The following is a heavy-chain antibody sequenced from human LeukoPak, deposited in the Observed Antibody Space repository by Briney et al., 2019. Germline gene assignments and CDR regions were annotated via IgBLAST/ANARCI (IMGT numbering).Heavy chain of an antibody. D-gene: IGHD6-19*01. CDR3: ARGGKTLAGQFDY. J-gene: IGHJ4*02. V-gene: IGHV3-23*01. Sequence: GGSLRLSCAASGFTFSSYVMNWVRQAPGKGLEWVSVISGGGGSAYYADSVKGRFTISRDNSKNTLYLQMNSLRAEDTAVYYCARGGKTLAGQFDYWGQGTLVTVSS. CDR1: GFTFSSYV. CDR2: ISGGGGSA.